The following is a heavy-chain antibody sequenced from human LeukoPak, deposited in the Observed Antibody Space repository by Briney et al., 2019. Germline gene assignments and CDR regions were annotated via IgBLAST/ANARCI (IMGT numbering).Heavy chain of an antibody. V-gene: IGHV1-69*13. D-gene: IGHD2-15*01. J-gene: IGHJ5*02. Sequence: GASVKVSCKASGGTFSSYAISWVRQAPGQGLEWMGGIIPIFGTANYAQKFQGRVTITADESTSTAYMELSSLRSEDTAVYYCARGWVVAATSWFDPWGQGTLVTVSS. CDR1: GGTFSSYA. CDR2: IIPIFGTA. CDR3: ARGWVVAATSWFDP.